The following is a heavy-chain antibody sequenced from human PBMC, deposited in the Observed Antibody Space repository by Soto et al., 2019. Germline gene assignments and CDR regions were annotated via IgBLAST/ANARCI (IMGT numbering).Heavy chain of an antibody. V-gene: IGHV3-23*01. CDR1: GFTFSSYA. J-gene: IGHJ4*02. CDR3: AKDLIPVAVASPFDY. CDR2: ISGSGGST. D-gene: IGHD6-19*01. Sequence: PGGSLRLSCAASGFTFSSYAMSWVRQAPGKGLEWVSAISGSGGSTYYADSVKGRFTVSRDNSKNTLYLQMNSLRAEDTAVYYCAKDLIPVAVASPFDYWGQGTLVTVSS.